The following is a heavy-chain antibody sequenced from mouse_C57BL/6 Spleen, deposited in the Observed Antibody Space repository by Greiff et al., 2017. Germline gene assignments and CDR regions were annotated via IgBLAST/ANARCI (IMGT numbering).Heavy chain of an antibody. D-gene: IGHD1-1*01. CDR3: ARRPIYYGSSYPDYYFDY. J-gene: IGHJ2*01. Sequence: VQLQQSGPELVKPGASVKISCKASGYTFTDYYMNWVKQSHGKSLEWIGDINPNNGGTSYNQKFKGKATLTVDKSSSTAYMELRSLTSEDSAVYYCARRPIYYGSSYPDYYFDYWGQGTTLTVSS. CDR2: INPNNGGT. V-gene: IGHV1-26*01. CDR1: GYTFTDYY.